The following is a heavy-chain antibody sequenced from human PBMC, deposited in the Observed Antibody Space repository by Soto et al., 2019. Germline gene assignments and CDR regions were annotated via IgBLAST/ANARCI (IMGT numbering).Heavy chain of an antibody. Sequence: QVQLVQSGAEVKKPGASVKVSCKASGYTFTSYGISWVRQAPGQGREWMGWISAYNGNTNYAQKLQGRVTMTTDTSTSTDYMELRSPRSDDTAVYYCARGAPSRITIFGVVYNWFAPWGQGTLGTVSS. CDR2: ISAYNGNT. V-gene: IGHV1-18*01. CDR1: GYTFTSYG. D-gene: IGHD3-3*01. CDR3: ARGAPSRITIFGVVYNWFAP. J-gene: IGHJ5*02.